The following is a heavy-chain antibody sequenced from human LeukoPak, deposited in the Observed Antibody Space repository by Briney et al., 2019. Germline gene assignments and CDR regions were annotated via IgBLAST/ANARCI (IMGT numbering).Heavy chain of an antibody. CDR2: ISWNSGSI. D-gene: IGHD3-10*01. V-gene: IGHV3-9*01. CDR3: ARESGRRWLGELSYREYYYYYMDV. CDR1: GFTFDDYA. J-gene: IGHJ6*03. Sequence: PGGSLRLSCAASGFTFDDYAMHWVRQAPGKGLEWVSGISWNSGSIGYADSVKGRFTISRDNAKNSLYLQMNSLRAEDTAVYYCARESGRRWLGELSYREYYYYYMDVWGKGTTVTVSS.